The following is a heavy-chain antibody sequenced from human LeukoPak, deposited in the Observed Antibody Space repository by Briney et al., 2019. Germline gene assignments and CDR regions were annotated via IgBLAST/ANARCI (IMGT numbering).Heavy chain of an antibody. CDR2: MNPNSGNT. CDR1: GYTFTGYD. CDR3: ARLGLYYYYYYGMDV. J-gene: IGHJ6*02. D-gene: IGHD2/OR15-2a*01. Sequence: ASVKVSCKASGYTFTGYDINWVRQATGQGLEWMGWMNPNSGNTGYAQKFQGRVTMTRNTSISTAYMELSSLRSEDTAVYYCARLGLYYYYYYGMDVWGQGTTVTVSS. V-gene: IGHV1-8*01.